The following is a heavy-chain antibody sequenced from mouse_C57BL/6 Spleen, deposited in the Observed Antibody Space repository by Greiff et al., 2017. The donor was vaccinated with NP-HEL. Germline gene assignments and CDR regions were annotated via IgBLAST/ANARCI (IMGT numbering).Heavy chain of an antibody. J-gene: IGHJ1*03. V-gene: IGHV5-17*01. D-gene: IGHD2-3*01. CDR3: ARGDDGYPHWYFDV. Sequence: EVQRVESGGGLVKPGGSLKLSCAASGFTFSDYGMHWVRQAPEKGLEWVAYISSGSSTIYYADTVKGRFTISRDNAKNTLFLQMTSLRSEDTAMYYCARGDDGYPHWYFDVWGTGTTVTVSS. CDR1: GFTFSDYG. CDR2: ISSGSSTI.